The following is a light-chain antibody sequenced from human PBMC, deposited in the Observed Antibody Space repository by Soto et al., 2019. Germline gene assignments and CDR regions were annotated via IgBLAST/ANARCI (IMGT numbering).Light chain of an antibody. CDR3: PNYNGAPLT. J-gene: IGKJ1*01. CDR2: AAS. Sequence: DIQLNQSPSSLSASVGDRVTITCRASQDISTYLVWYQQTAGTVPNLLIFAASTLQSGVPSRFSGSRSGTDFTLTIISLQPQDVATYYCPNYNGAPLTFGQGTNVEIK. CDR1: QDISTY. V-gene: IGKV1-27*01.